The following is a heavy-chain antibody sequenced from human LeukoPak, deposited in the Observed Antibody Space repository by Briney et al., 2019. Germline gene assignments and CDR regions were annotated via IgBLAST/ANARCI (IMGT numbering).Heavy chain of an antibody. CDR2: IYNDGRST. J-gene: IGHJ4*02. CDR3: ARGSGYRYGFTGRERTKSRLDY. D-gene: IGHD5-18*01. CDR1: GFTFSNYW. Sequence: PGGSLRLSCAASGFTFSNYWMHWVRHAPGKGRVWGSRIYNDGRSTTYAYSVRGRFTISRDNAKSTLYLQMNSLRAEDTAVYYCARGSGYRYGFTGRERTKSRLDYWGQGTLVSVSS. V-gene: IGHV3-74*01.